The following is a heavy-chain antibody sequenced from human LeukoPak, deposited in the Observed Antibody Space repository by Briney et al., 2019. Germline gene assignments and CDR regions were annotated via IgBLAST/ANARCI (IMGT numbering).Heavy chain of an antibody. V-gene: IGHV3-7*03. Sequence: GGSLRLSCGASGFTFSSNWMNWVRQAPGKGLEWVANIKEDGSEKYYVDSVKGRFTISRDNSKNTLYLQMNSLRAEDTAVYYCARDKNPGIAVDWGQGTLVTVSS. CDR2: IKEDGSEK. D-gene: IGHD6-19*01. CDR1: GFTFSSNW. CDR3: ARDKNPGIAVD. J-gene: IGHJ4*02.